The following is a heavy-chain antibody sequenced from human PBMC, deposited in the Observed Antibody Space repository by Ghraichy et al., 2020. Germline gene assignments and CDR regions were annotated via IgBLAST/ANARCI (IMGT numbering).Heavy chain of an antibody. CDR3: ATLSTTLGACHI. CDR1: GGSFSAYH. D-gene: IGHD2/OR15-2a*01. J-gene: IGHJ3*02. CDR2: IIHSGST. V-gene: IGHV4-34*12. Sequence: TLSLTCAVYGGSFSAYHWTWIRQPPGKGLEWIGEIIHSGSTNYNPSLKSRVTILVDMSKNQFSLKLSSVTAADTAVYYCATLSTTLGACHIWGQGTMVTVSS.